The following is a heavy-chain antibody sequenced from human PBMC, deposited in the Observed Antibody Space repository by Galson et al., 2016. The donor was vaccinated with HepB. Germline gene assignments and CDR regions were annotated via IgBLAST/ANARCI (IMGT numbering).Heavy chain of an antibody. CDR2: VWYDGNNN. Sequence: SLRLSCADSGFTFSFYGIHWVRQAPGKGLEWEGGVWYDGNNNYYADAAKGRFSIPRDSYNNTQALQMDSLKTDDKALAYYAKEKVYGSYLDYWGQGTLVTVSS. D-gene: IGHD1-26*01. CDR1: GFTFSFYG. CDR3: AKEKVYGSYLDY. J-gene: IGHJ4*02. V-gene: IGHV3-33*03.